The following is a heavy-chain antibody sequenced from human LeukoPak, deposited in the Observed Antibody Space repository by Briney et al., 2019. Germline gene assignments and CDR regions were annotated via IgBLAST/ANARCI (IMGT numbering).Heavy chain of an antibody. D-gene: IGHD1-7*01. V-gene: IGHV3-64*01. Sequence: GGSLRLSCAASGXTFSSYAMHWVRQAPGKGLEYVSAISSNGGSTYYANSVKGRFTISRDNSKNTLYLQMGSLRAEDMAVYYCARGHNWNYGYYYYGMDVWGQGTTVTVSS. J-gene: IGHJ6*02. CDR2: ISSNGGST. CDR3: ARGHNWNYGYYYYGMDV. CDR1: GXTFSSYA.